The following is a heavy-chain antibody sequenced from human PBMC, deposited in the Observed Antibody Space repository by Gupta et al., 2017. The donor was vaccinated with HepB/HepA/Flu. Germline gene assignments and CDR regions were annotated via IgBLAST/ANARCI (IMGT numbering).Heavy chain of an antibody. D-gene: IGHD7-27*01. V-gene: IGHV3-7*03. Sequence: EVQLLESGGGLVQPGGSLTLSCAAAGLTLNNYWMSWVRQAPGKGLEWVANINQDGSEIQYVDAVKGRFTVSRDNAKNSLYVQMNSLSAEDTAVYYCVRGGWGRVIDYWGQGTLVTVSS. CDR3: VRGGWGRVIDY. J-gene: IGHJ4*02. CDR2: INQDGSEI. CDR1: GLTLNNYW.